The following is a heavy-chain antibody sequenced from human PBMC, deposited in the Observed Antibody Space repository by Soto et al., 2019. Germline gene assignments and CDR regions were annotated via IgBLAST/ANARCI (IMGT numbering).Heavy chain of an antibody. CDR3: AKYLLLIVATINDAFDI. D-gene: IGHD5-12*01. Sequence: GGSLRLSCAASGFTFSSYAMSWVRQAPGKGLEWVSDISGSGGSTYYADSVKGRFNISRDNAKNTLYLQMNSLRAEDTAVYYFAKYLLLIVATINDAFDIWGQGTMVTVSS. J-gene: IGHJ3*02. CDR2: ISGSGGST. CDR1: GFTFSSYA. V-gene: IGHV3-23*01.